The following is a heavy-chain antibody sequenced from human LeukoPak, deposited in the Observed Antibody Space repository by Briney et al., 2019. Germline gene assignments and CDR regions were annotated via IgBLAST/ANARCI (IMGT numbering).Heavy chain of an antibody. CDR1: X. J-gene: IGHJ6*02. Sequence: XMHXVRQAPGKGLEWVAVISYDGSNKYYADSVKGRFTISRDNSKNTLYLQMNSLRAEDTAVYYCARAAIQLLPPYYYYGMDVWGQGTTVTVSS. CDR2: ISYDGSNK. V-gene: IGHV3-30*04. D-gene: IGHD5-18*01. CDR3: ARAAIQLLPPYYYYGMDV.